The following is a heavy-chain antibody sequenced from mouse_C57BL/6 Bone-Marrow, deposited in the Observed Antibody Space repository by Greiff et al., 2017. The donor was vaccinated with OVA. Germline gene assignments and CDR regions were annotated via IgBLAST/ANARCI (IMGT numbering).Heavy chain of an antibody. D-gene: IGHD4-1*01. CDR3: ARWTGTRAY. V-gene: IGHV1-50*01. CDR1: GYTFTSYW. J-gene: IGHJ3*01. CDR2: IDPSDSYT. Sequence: VQLQQPGAELVKPGASVKLSCKASGYTFTSYWMQWVKQRPGQGLEWIGEIDPSDSYTNYNQKFKGKATLTVDTSSSTAYMQLSSLTSEDSAVYYCARWTGTRAYWGQGTLVTVSA.